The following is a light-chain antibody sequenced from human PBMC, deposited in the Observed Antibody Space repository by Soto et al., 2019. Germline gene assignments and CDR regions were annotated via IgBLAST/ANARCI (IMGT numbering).Light chain of an antibody. J-gene: IGLJ3*02. Sequence: QSALTQPASVSESPGQSITISCTGTSSDVGGYNYVSWYQQHPGKAPKLMIYDVTYRPSGVSNRFSGSKSGNTASLTISGLQAEDEADYYCSSYRSGSTLQLVFGGGTKLTVL. V-gene: IGLV2-14*01. CDR3: SSYRSGSTLQLV. CDR2: DVT. CDR1: SSDVGGYNY.